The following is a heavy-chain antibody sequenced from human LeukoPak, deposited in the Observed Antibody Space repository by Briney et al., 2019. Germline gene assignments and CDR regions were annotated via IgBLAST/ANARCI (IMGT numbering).Heavy chain of an antibody. Sequence: SETLSLTCTVSGGSIGSYYWSWIRQPPGKGLEWIGYIYYSGSTNYNPSLKSRVTISVDTSKNQFSLKLSSVTAADTAVYYCARGPERWLQLGFDYWGQGTLVTVSS. CDR2: IYYSGST. V-gene: IGHV4-59*01. J-gene: IGHJ4*02. D-gene: IGHD5-24*01. CDR1: GGSIGSYY. CDR3: ARGPERWLQLGFDY.